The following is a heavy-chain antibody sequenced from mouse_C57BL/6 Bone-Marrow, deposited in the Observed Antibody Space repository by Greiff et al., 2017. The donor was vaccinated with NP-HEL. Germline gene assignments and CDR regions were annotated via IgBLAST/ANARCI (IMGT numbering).Heavy chain of an antibody. V-gene: IGHV3-6*01. CDR3: AREEPGETGCYYFDY. CDR2: ISYDGSN. CDR1: GYSITSGYY. D-gene: IGHD4-1*01. J-gene: IGHJ2*01. Sequence: ESGPGLVKPSQSLSLTCSVTGYSITSGYYWNWIRQFPGNKLEWMGYISYDGSNNYNPSLKNRISITRDTSKNQFFLKLNSVTTEDTATYYCAREEPGETGCYYFDYWGQGTTLTVSS.